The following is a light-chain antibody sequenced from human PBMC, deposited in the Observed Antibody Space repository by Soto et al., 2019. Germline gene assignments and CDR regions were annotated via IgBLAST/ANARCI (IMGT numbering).Light chain of an antibody. CDR2: RAS. CDR1: QSVSSSY. CDR3: QQYGSSPLT. V-gene: IGKV3-20*01. J-gene: IGKJ4*02. Sequence: EVMLSQSPGTLSLYPGERATLSCRASQSVSSSYLAWYQQKPGQAPRLLIYRASSRATGIPDRFSGSGSGTDFTLTISRLEPEDFAVYYCQQYGSSPLTFGRGSMVAI.